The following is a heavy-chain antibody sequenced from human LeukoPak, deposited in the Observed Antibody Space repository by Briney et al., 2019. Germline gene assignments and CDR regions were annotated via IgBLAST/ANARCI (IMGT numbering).Heavy chain of an antibody. CDR3: ARGPQYFQH. CDR1: GGSFSGYY. V-gene: IGHV4-34*01. J-gene: IGHJ1*01. Sequence: PSETLSLTCAVYGGSFSGYYWSWIRQPPGKGLEWIGEINHSGSTNYNPSLKSRVTISVDTSKNQFSLKLSSVTAADTVVYYCARGPQYFQHWGQGTLVTVSS. CDR2: INHSGST.